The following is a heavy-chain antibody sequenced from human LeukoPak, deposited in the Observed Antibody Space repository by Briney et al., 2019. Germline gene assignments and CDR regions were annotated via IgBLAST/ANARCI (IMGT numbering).Heavy chain of an antibody. CDR1: GGSFSGYY. CDR2: INHSGST. Sequence: SETLSLTCAVYGGSFSGYYWSWIRQPLGKGLEWIGEINHSGSTYYNPSLKSRVTISVDTSKNQFSLKLSSVTAADTAVYYCARVYLWFGEWIFDYWGQGTLVTVSS. J-gene: IGHJ4*02. V-gene: IGHV4-34*01. D-gene: IGHD3-10*01. CDR3: ARVYLWFGEWIFDY.